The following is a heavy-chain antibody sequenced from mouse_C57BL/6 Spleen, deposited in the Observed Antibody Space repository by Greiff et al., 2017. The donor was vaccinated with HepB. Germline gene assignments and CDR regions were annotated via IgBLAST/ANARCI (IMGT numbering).Heavy chain of an antibody. J-gene: IGHJ2*01. CDR3: RISTINA. D-gene: IGHD5-2*01. V-gene: IGHV14-3*02. Sequence: EVKLVESGAELVKPAASLKLSCTASGYNIKDIYIHWVKQRPEKGLERIRRTDPANGNTKYDPKFQGKATITADTYSNTAYLQLSSLTSEDTAVDYCRISTINAWGRGTTLTVSS. CDR2: TDPANGNT. CDR1: GYNIKDIY.